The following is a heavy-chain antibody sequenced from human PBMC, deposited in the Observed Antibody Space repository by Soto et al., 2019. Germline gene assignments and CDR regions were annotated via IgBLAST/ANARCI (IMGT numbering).Heavy chain of an antibody. J-gene: IGHJ1*01. Sequence: EVQLVESGGGLVQPGGSLRPSCAASGFTFSSYSMNWVRQAPGKGLEWVSYISSSSSTIYYADSVKGRFTISRDNAKNSLYLQMNSLRAEDTAVYYCARDPRYSSGWILAGKYFQHWGQGTLVTVSS. CDR3: ARDPRYSSGWILAGKYFQH. V-gene: IGHV3-48*01. CDR1: GFTFSSYS. D-gene: IGHD6-19*01. CDR2: ISSSSSTI.